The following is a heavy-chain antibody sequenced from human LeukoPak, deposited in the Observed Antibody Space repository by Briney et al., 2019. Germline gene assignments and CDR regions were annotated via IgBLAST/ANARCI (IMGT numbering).Heavy chain of an antibody. V-gene: IGHV4-59*08. D-gene: IGHD1/OR15-1a*01. CDR3: ARQRVNKWNNLWSFDY. CDR1: GGSISSYY. J-gene: IGHJ4*02. CDR2: IYYTGST. Sequence: KPSETLSLTCTVSGGSISSYYWSWIRQPPGKGLEWIGYIYYTGSTNYNPSLKSRVPISLDTSKNQFSLKLSSMTAADTAVYYCARQRVNKWNNLWSFDYWGQGTLVTVSS.